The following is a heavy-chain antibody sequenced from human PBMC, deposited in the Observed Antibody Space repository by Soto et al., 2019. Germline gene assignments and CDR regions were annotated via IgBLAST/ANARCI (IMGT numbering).Heavy chain of an antibody. J-gene: IGHJ4*02. CDR2: IWYDGSNK. D-gene: IGHD3-22*01. Sequence: VGSLRLSCAASGFTFSSYGMHWVRQAPGKGLEWVAVIWYDGSNKYYADSVKGRFTISRDNSKNTLYLQMNSLRAEDTAVYYCARDSHDSSGYYSGNFDYWGQGTLVTVSS. V-gene: IGHV3-33*01. CDR3: ARDSHDSSGYYSGNFDY. CDR1: GFTFSSYG.